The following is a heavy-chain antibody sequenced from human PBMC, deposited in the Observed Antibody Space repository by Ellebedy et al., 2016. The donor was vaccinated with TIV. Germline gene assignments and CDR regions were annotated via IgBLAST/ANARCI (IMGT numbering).Heavy chain of an antibody. CDR3: ARVRLGSVPDF. Sequence: ASVKVSCKASGYTFIAHYMHWVRQAPGQGLEWMGWINPDSGDTSFAQKFQGRVTLTRDTSFNTVSMAMSGLTSDCTAIYYCARVRLGSVPDFWGQGTLVTVSS. J-gene: IGHJ4*02. CDR1: GYTFIAHY. V-gene: IGHV1-2*02. D-gene: IGHD3-10*01. CDR2: INPDSGDT.